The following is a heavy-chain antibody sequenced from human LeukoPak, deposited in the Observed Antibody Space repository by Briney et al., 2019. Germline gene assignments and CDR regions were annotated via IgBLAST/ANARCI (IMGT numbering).Heavy chain of an antibody. J-gene: IGHJ4*02. CDR2: IGTDGTVT. V-gene: IGHV3-74*01. D-gene: IGHD2-8*01. Sequence: GGSLRLSCAASGLTLSPYWMHWVRQAPGKGLVWVSHIGTDGTVTTYADSVKGRFTISRDNAKNSLYLQMNSLRDEDTAVYYCARISPEVWCPDYWGQGTLVTVSS. CDR1: GLTLSPYW. CDR3: ARISPEVWCPDY.